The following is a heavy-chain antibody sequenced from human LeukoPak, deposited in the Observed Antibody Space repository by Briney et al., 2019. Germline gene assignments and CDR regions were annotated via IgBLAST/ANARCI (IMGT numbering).Heavy chain of an antibody. D-gene: IGHD5-12*01. CDR3: ARDRAGYSGARGFDS. V-gene: IGHV3-23*01. Sequence: GGSLRLTCEASGYTFSAYAMSWVRQAPGKGLEWVSGISAGGDSTYYAESVKGRFTISRDNSKNTLHLQMNSLRVEETAVYYCARDRAGYSGARGFDSWGQGTLVTVSS. CDR2: ISAGGDST. J-gene: IGHJ4*02. CDR1: GYTFSAYA.